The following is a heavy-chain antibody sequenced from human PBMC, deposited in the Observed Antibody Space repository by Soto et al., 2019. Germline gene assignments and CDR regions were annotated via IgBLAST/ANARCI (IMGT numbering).Heavy chain of an antibody. CDR2: IYTSGST. CDR3: AREEVLAGATVRPDAFGT. CDR1: GGCISSYY. J-gene: IGHJ3*02. Sequence: XASLSLPCTVCGGCISSYYGSGIGQPAGKGLEWIGRIYTSGSTNYNPSLKSRVTMSVDTSKNQFSLKLSSVTAADTAVYYCAREEVLAGATVRPDAFGTWGQGTMVTVSS. D-gene: IGHD3-10*01. V-gene: IGHV4-4*07.